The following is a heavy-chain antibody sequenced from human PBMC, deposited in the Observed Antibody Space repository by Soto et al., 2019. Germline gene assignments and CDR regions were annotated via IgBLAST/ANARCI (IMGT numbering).Heavy chain of an antibody. Sequence: PGGSLRLSCAASGFTFSSYGMHWVRQAPGKGLEWVAVISYDGSNKYYADSVKGRFTISRDNSKNTLYLQMNSLRAEDTAVYYCAKGQERCDFWSGCIIGRKANRYYGMGVWGQGTTVTVSS. CDR2: ISYDGSNK. J-gene: IGHJ6*02. D-gene: IGHD3-3*01. V-gene: IGHV3-30*18. CDR1: GFTFSSYG. CDR3: AKGQERCDFWSGCIIGRKANRYYGMGV.